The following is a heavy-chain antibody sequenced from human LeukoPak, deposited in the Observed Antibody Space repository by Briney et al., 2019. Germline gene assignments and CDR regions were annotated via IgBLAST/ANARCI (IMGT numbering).Heavy chain of an antibody. CDR1: GGTFSSYA. CDR3: ARDLFAGGRVPYNWFDP. CDR2: IIPIFGTA. J-gene: IGHJ5*02. Sequence: GASVKVSCKASGGTFSSYAISWVRQAPGQGLEWMGGIIPIFGTANYAQKFQGRVTITTDESTSTAYMELSSLRSEDTAVYYCARDLFAGGRVPYNWFDPWGQGTLVTVSS. V-gene: IGHV1-69*05. D-gene: IGHD1-1*01.